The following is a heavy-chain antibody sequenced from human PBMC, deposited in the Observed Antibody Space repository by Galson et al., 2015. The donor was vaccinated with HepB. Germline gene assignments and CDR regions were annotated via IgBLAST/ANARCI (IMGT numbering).Heavy chain of an antibody. CDR1: GFTFSSYA. J-gene: IGHJ3*02. Sequence: SLRLSCAASGFTFSSYAMSWVRQAPGKGLEWVSAISGSGGSTYYADSVKGRFTISRDNSKNTLYLQMNSLRAEDTAVYYCAKDLRWLQFGPSVGAFDIWGQGTMVTVSS. D-gene: IGHD5-24*01. V-gene: IGHV3-23*01. CDR3: AKDLRWLQFGPSVGAFDI. CDR2: ISGSGGST.